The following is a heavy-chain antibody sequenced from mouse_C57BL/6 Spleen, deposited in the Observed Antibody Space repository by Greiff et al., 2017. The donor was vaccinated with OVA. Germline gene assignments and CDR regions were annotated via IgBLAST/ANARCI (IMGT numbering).Heavy chain of an antibody. CDR2: INPSSGYT. CDR3: YTTVVATDY. J-gene: IGHJ2*01. V-gene: IGHV1-7*01. D-gene: IGHD1-1*01. CDR1: GYTFTSYW. Sequence: LEESGAELAKPGASVKLSCKASGYTFTSYWMHWVKQRPGQGLEWIGYINPSSGYTKYNQKFKDKATLTADKSSSTAYMQLSSLTYEDSAVYYSYTTVVATDYWGQGTTLTVSS.